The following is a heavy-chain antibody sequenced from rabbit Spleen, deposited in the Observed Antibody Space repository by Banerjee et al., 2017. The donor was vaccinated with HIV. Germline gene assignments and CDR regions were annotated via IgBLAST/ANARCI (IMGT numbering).Heavy chain of an antibody. Sequence: QSLEESGGDLVQPGASLTLTCRASGFSFSGSLYMCWVRQAPGKGLEWIACIGISSGSTYYASWAKGRFTISSHNAQNTLSLQVNSLTAADTATYFCVRDQAGDADYGPYYLNLWGQGTLVTVS. J-gene: IGHJ4*01. CDR3: VRDQAGDADYGPYYLNL. V-gene: IGHV1S40*01. CDR2: IGISSGST. CDR1: GFSFSGSLY. D-gene: IGHD2-1*01.